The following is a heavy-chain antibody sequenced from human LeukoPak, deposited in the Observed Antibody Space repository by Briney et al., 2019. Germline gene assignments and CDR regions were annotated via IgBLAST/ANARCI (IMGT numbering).Heavy chain of an antibody. CDR1: GGSISSGGYY. CDR3: ARTEPRDGYNFPKFDY. Sequence: PSQTLSLTCTVSGGSISSGGYYWSWIRQHPGKGLEWIGYIYYSGSTYYNPSLKSRVTISVDTSKNQSSLKLTSVTAADTAVYYCARTEPRDGYNFPKFDYWGRGTLVTVSS. D-gene: IGHD5-12*01. V-gene: IGHV4-31*03. J-gene: IGHJ4*02. CDR2: IYYSGST.